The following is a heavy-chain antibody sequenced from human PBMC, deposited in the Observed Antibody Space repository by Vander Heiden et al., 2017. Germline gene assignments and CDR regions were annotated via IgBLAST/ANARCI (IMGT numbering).Heavy chain of an antibody. CDR2: INPKSGDT. Sequence: QVQLVQSGAEVQKPGASVKVSCKASGYTFTDFYFHWVRQAPGQGLEWMGWINPKSGDTNYAQKFQGRVSMARDTSINTVYMDLNSLRSDDTAVYYCARKAYNSGSLQYWGQGTLVTVSS. CDR1: GYTFTDFY. V-gene: IGHV1-2*02. J-gene: IGHJ1*01. D-gene: IGHD6-19*01. CDR3: ARKAYNSGSLQY.